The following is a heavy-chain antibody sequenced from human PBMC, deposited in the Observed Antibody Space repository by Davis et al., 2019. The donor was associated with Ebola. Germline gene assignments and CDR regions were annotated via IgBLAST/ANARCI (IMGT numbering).Heavy chain of an antibody. CDR2: INHSGST. CDR1: GGSISSYY. Sequence: SETLSLTCTVPGGSISSYYWSWIRQPPGKGLEWIGEINHSGSTNYNPSLKSRVTISVHTSKNQFSLRLSSVTAADTALYYCARGIEFDYWGQGTLVTVSS. CDR3: ARGIEFDY. V-gene: IGHV4-34*01. J-gene: IGHJ4*02.